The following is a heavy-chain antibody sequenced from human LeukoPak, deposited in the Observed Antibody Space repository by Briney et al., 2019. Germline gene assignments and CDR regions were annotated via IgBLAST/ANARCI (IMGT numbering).Heavy chain of an antibody. CDR3: ARDRRSSTSSTTTEGNWFDL. CDR2: IYYSGST. V-gene: IGHV4-39*07. J-gene: IGHJ5*02. Sequence: SETLSLTCTVSGGSFSSSSYYWGWLRQPPGTGLEWIGSIYYSGSTYYNPSLKSRVTISVDTSKNQFSLKLSSVTAADTAVYYCARDRRSSTSSTTTEGNWFDLWGQGTLVTVSS. CDR1: GGSFSSSSYY. D-gene: IGHD2-2*01.